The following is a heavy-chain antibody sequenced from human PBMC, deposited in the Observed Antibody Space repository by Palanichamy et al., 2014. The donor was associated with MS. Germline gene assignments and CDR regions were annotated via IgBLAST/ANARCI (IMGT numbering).Heavy chain of an antibody. CDR3: TRVDSSTWHSDY. V-gene: IGHV3-74*01. CDR1: GFTFSQNW. CDR2: INSDGSSS. D-gene: IGHD6-13*01. J-gene: IGHJ4*02. Sequence: EVQLVESGGGLVQPGGSLRLSCAASGFTFSQNWMSWVRQAPGKGLVWVSRINSDGSSSSYADSVTGRFTVSRDNAKNTLFLQMNSLRGEDTALYYCTRVDSSTWHSDYWGQGTQVTVSS.